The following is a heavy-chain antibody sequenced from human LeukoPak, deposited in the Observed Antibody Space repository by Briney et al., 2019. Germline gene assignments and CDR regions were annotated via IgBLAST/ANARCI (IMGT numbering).Heavy chain of an antibody. D-gene: IGHD3-22*01. CDR2: IKSNTDGVTA. CDR3: TTRRTYYDSSGYSYPYYYYYYMDV. CDR1: GLTFSNAW. Sequence: GDSLRLSCAASGLTFSNAWMNWVRQAPGKGLEWVGHIKSNTDGVTADYASPVKGRFTISRDNSKNTLYLQMNSLKTEDTAVYYCTTRRTYYDSSGYSYPYYYYYYMDVGGKGTTVTVSS. J-gene: IGHJ6*03. V-gene: IGHV3-15*01.